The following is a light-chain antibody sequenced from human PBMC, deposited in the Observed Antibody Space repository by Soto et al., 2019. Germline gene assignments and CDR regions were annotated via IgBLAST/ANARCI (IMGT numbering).Light chain of an antibody. CDR1: QSVSNS. CDR2: DVS. V-gene: IGKV3-11*01. Sequence: EIVLTQSPGTLSLSPGERATPSCRASQSVSNSLSWYQQKPAQPPRLXIYDVSNRANGIPARISGSGSGTNLTLTITSLEPEDFALYVCHQRYNWRRVTFGQGTRLEIK. J-gene: IGKJ5*01. CDR3: HQRYNWRRVT.